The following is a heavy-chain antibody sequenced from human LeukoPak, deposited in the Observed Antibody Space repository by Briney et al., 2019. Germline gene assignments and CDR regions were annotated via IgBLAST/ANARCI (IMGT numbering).Heavy chain of an antibody. J-gene: IGHJ4*02. CDR1: GGSISSGSYY. CDR2: IYYSGST. V-gene: IGHV4-61*01. Sequence: SETLSLTCTVSGGSISSGSYYWSWIRQPPGKGLEWIGYIYYSGSTNYNPSLKSRVTISVDTSKNQFSLKLSSVTAADTAVYYCARGRIARLPYFDYWGQGTLVTVSS. CDR3: ARGRIARLPYFDY. D-gene: IGHD5-18*01.